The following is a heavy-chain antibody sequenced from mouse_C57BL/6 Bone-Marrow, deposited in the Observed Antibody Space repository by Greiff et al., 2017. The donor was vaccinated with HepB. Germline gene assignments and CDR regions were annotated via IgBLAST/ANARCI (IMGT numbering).Heavy chain of an antibody. D-gene: IGHD1-1*01. CDR3: THYYGSSYGRIDYYAMDY. J-gene: IGHJ4*01. Sequence: VQLQQSGAELVRPGASVKLSCTASGFNIKDDYMHWVKQRPEQGLEWIGWIDPENGDTEYASKFQGKATITADTSSNTAYLQLSSLTSEDTAVYYCTHYYGSSYGRIDYYAMDYWGQGTSVTVSS. CDR1: GFNIKDDY. CDR2: IDPENGDT. V-gene: IGHV14-4*01.